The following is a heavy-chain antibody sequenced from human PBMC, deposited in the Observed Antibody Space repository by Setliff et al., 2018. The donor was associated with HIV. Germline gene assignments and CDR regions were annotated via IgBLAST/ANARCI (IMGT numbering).Heavy chain of an antibody. V-gene: IGHV1-18*01. D-gene: IGHD3-3*01. J-gene: IGHJ4*02. Sequence: GASVKVSCKTSGYSVATHGLSWVRQAPGEGLEWMGWISAYTGNTNYAQKFHGRVSMTTDSSTSTAYMELRSLRSDDTAVYYCARDRRITIFGVVSVVPSKRTKTRSAFDYWGQGTLVTVSS. CDR1: GYSVATHG. CDR3: ARDRRITIFGVVSVVPSKRTKTRSAFDY. CDR2: ISAYTGNT.